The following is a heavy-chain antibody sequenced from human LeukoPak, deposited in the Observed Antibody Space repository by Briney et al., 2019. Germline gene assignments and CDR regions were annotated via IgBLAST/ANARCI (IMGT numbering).Heavy chain of an antibody. J-gene: IGHJ3*02. Sequence: GGSLRLSCAASGFTFSSYGMHWVRQASGKGLEWVAFIRYDGGNKYYADSVKGRFTISRDNAKNSLYLQMNSLRAEDTAVYYCARTPQYYDFWSGRNDAFDIWGQGTMVTVSS. CDR3: ARTPQYYDFWSGRNDAFDI. D-gene: IGHD3-3*01. CDR2: IRYDGGNK. V-gene: IGHV3-30*02. CDR1: GFTFSSYG.